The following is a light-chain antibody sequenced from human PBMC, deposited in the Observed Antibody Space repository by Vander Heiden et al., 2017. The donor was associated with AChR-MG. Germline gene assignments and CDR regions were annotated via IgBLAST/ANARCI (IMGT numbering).Light chain of an antibody. CDR3: QSYDSSLSGAV. Sequence: QPALTQPPSVPGAPGQRVTISCTGSSSNIWARYDVHWYQQLPETAPKLRIYGNSNRPSGVPDLFAGSKSGTYASLAITGLQAEDEADYYCQSYDSSLSGAVFGGGTKLTV. CDR1: SSNIWARYD. V-gene: IGLV1-40*01. J-gene: IGLJ3*02. CDR2: GNS.